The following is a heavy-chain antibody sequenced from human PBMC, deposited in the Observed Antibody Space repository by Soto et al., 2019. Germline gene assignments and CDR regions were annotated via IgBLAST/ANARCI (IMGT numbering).Heavy chain of an antibody. CDR2: IWFDGSNK. CDR3: ARDSSFVIVPAASDY. CDR1: GFSFSRYG. V-gene: IGHV3-33*01. D-gene: IGHD2-2*01. J-gene: IGHJ4*02. Sequence: QVQLVESGGGVVQPGGSLRLSCAASGFSFSRYGMHWVRQAPGKGLEWVAVIWFDGSNKYYADSVKGRFTISRDNSKNTLYLQMNSLRAEDTAVYYCARDSSFVIVPAASDYWGQGTLVTVSS.